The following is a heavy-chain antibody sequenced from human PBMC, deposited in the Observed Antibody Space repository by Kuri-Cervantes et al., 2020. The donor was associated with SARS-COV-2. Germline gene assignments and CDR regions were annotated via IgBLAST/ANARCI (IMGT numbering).Heavy chain of an antibody. Sequence: GESLKISCAASGFSFSSYAMSWVRQAPGKGLEWVSVISGSGTGAYYADSVKGRSTISRDNSKNTLYLQMNSLRAEDTAVYYCSRDQVSAAGTANYWGQGALVTVSS. J-gene: IGHJ4*02. CDR3: SRDQVSAAGTANY. V-gene: IGHV3-23*01. D-gene: IGHD6-13*01. CDR2: ISGSGTGA. CDR1: GFSFSSYA.